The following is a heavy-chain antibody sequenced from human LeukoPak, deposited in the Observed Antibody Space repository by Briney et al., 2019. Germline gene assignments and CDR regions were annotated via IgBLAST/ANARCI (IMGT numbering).Heavy chain of an antibody. Sequence: ASATLSLTCAVYGGSFSGYYWSWIRQPPGKGLEWIGEINHSGSTNYNPSLKSRVTISVDTSKHQFSLELSSVTAADTAVYYCARAPYYDSSGQVDYWGQGTLVTVSS. V-gene: IGHV4-34*01. D-gene: IGHD3-22*01. CDR3: ARAPYYDSSGQVDY. CDR2: INHSGST. CDR1: GGSFSGYY. J-gene: IGHJ4*02.